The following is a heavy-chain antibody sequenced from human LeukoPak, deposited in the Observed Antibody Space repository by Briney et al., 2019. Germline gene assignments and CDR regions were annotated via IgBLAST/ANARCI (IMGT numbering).Heavy chain of an antibody. CDR2: IWYDASDK. J-gene: IGHJ2*01. V-gene: IGHV3-33*01. CDR1: GFSFRSHG. Sequence: GGSLRLSCTASGFSFRSHGMHWVRQAPGKGLEWVAVIWYDASDKYYADSVRGRFTVSRDNSKNTFHLQMNSLRVDDTAVYYCVRDIYSKYLDFWGRGTLVTVSS. D-gene: IGHD3-10*01. CDR3: VRDIYSKYLDF.